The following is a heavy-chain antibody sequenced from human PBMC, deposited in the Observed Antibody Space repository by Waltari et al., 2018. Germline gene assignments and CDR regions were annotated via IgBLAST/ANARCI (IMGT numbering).Heavy chain of an antibody. CDR3: ARDSRGGLFFDY. CDR1: GFTVSSNY. V-gene: IGHV3-53*01. Sequence: EVQLVESGGGFIQSGGSLRLSCAASGFTVSSNYMSWVRQAPGKGRGWVSVIFSDGRTYYADSVKGRFTISRDNSNNTLYLQINSLRAEDTAVYYCARDSRGGLFFDYWGQGTLVTVSS. CDR2: IFSDGRT. J-gene: IGHJ4*02.